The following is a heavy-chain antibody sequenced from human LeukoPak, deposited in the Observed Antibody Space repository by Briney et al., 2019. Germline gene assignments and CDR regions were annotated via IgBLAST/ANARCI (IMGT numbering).Heavy chain of an antibody. CDR1: GGSISSDDSS. Sequence: SETLSLTCTVSGGSISSDDSSWSWIRQPPGKGLEWIGYLYYSGITYYNPSLKSRVTISVDTSKNQFSLKLSSVTAADTAVYYCARATTVTTGLWLYYYYYYMDVWGKGTTVTVSS. CDR2: LYYSGIT. CDR3: ARATTVTTGLWLYYYYYYMDV. V-gene: IGHV4-30-2*01. D-gene: IGHD4-17*01. J-gene: IGHJ6*03.